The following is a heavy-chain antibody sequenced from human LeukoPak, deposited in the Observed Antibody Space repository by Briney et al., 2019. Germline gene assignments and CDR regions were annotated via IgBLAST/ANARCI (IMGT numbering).Heavy chain of an antibody. D-gene: IGHD3-22*01. J-gene: IGHJ5*02. CDR2: IKSKTDGGTT. CDR3: TTEYYYDSSGYAWFDP. Sequence: PGGSLRLSCAASGFTFSNAWMSWFRQAPGKGLEWVGRIKSKTDGGTTDYAAPVKGRFTISRDDSKNTLYLQMNSLKTEDTAVYYCTTEYYYDSSGYAWFDPWGQGTLVTVSS. CDR1: GFTFSNAW. V-gene: IGHV3-15*01.